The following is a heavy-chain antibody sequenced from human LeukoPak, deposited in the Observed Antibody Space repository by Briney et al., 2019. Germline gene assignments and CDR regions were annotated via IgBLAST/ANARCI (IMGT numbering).Heavy chain of an antibody. Sequence: SETLSLTCTVSGDSISTSSYYWGWIRQPPGKELEWIGTLNYGGSTYYNPSLKTRVTISVDTSKNQFSLRLHSVTAADTAAYYCARHAYYYESSGYFYPFHYWGQGTLLTVSS. D-gene: IGHD3-22*01. CDR2: LNYGGST. J-gene: IGHJ4*02. CDR1: GDSISTSSYY. V-gene: IGHV4-39*01. CDR3: ARHAYYYESSGYFYPFHY.